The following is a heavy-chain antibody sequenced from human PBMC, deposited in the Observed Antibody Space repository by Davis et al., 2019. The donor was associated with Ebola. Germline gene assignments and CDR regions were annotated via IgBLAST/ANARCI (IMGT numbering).Heavy chain of an antibody. Sequence: SETLSLTCTVSGGSISSYYWSWIRQPPGKGLEWIGYIYYSGSTNYNPSLKSRVTISVDTSKNQFSLKLSSVTAADTAVYYCARVGYDFWSGYLSNNWFDPWGQGTLVTVSS. V-gene: IGHV4-59*01. CDR1: GGSISSYY. D-gene: IGHD3-3*01. CDR3: ARVGYDFWSGYLSNNWFDP. J-gene: IGHJ5*02. CDR2: IYYSGST.